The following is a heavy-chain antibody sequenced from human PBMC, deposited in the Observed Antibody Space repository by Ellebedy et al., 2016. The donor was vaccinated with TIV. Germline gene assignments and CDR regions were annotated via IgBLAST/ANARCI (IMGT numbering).Heavy chain of an antibody. V-gene: IGHV3-7*01. Sequence: GESLKISXAASGFTFSSYWMSWVRQAPGKGLEWVANINQDGSKKYYVDFVKGRFTISRDNAKNSLYLQLNSLRADDTAVYYCARPFYYDSSGPDDWGQGTLVTVSS. CDR2: INQDGSKK. CDR3: ARPFYYDSSGPDD. D-gene: IGHD3-22*01. J-gene: IGHJ4*02. CDR1: GFTFSSYW.